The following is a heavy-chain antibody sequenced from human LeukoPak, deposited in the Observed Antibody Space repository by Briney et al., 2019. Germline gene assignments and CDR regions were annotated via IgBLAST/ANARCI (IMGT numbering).Heavy chain of an antibody. CDR2: IYYSGST. Sequence: PSETLSLTCTVSGGSISSSSYYWGRIRQPPGKGLEWIGSIYYSGSTYYNPSLKSRVTISVDTSKDQFSLKLSSVTAADTAVYYCARAPRSSWSYIYYFDYWGQGTLVTVSS. CDR1: GGSISSSSYY. J-gene: IGHJ4*02. D-gene: IGHD6-13*01. CDR3: ARAPRSSWSYIYYFDY. V-gene: IGHV4-39*07.